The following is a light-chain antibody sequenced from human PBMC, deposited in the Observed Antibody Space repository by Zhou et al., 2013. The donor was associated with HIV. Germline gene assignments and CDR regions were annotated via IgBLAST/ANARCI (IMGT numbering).Light chain of an antibody. V-gene: IGKV3-11*01. CDR2: DAS. Sequence: IVLAQSPATLSLSPGERATLSCRVSQSVSNSVAWYQQKPGQAPRLLIYDASNRATGIPARFSGSGSGTDFTLTISSLEPEDFAVYYCQQYGSSPQTFGQGTRLEIK. CDR1: QSVSNS. CDR3: QQYGSSPQT. J-gene: IGKJ5*01.